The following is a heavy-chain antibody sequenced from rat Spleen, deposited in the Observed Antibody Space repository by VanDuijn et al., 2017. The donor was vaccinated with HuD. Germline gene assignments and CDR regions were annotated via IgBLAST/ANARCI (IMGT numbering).Heavy chain of an antibody. CDR3: ARRYDFDY. Sequence: QVQLQQSGAELTKPGSSVKISCKGSGYTFTSYYISWIKQTTGQGLEWIGAINPGSGGTGYNEKFKGKATLTVDKSSSTAFMQLSSLTPEDTAVYYCARRYDFDYWGQGVMVTVSS. V-gene: IGHV1-60*01. D-gene: IGHD1-11*01. CDR2: INPGSGGT. CDR1: GYTFTSYY. J-gene: IGHJ2*01.